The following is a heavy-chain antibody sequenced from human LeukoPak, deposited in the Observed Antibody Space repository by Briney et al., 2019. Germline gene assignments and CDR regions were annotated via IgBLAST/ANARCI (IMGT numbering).Heavy chain of an antibody. Sequence: PSETLSLTCAVYGGSFSGYYWSWIRQSPGKGLEWIGETYHSGSTNYNPSLKSRVTISVDTSKNQFSLKLSSVTAADTAVYYCARRGGDYVWGSYRPFDYWGQGTLVTVSS. CDR1: GGSFSGYY. D-gene: IGHD3-16*01. CDR2: TYHSGST. V-gene: IGHV4-34*01. J-gene: IGHJ4*02. CDR3: ARRGGDYVWGSYRPFDY.